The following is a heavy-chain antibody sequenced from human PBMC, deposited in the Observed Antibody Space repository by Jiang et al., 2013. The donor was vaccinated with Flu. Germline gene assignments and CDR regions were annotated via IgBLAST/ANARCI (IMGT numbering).Heavy chain of an antibody. CDR2: IHTSGDI. V-gene: IGHV4-61*02. J-gene: IGHJ4*02. Sequence: GPGLVKPSQTLSLSCTVSGASVSRGPYYWTWIRQPAGKGLEWIARIHTSGDIDYNAPFESRVTVSLDRAQNQFSLKLKSVTAADTAVYYCARAPNGASGGGPLHYFDYWGRGALVTVSS. CDR3: ARAPNGASGGGPLHYFDY. D-gene: IGHD4-17*01. CDR1: GASVSRGPYY.